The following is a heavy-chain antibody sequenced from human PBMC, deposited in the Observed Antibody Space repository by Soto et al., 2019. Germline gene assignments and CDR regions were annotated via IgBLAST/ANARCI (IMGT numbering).Heavy chain of an antibody. CDR3: AKARGAQWIQLWFDY. D-gene: IGHD5-18*01. CDR1: GFTFSGFA. CDR2: ISDSGDST. V-gene: IGHV3-23*01. Sequence: LRRSCAASGFTFSGFAMSWVRQARGKGLEWVSIISDSGDSTYYTDSVKGRFTISRDNSKNTLYLQMNSLRAEDTAVYYCAKARGAQWIQLWFDYWGQGTLVTVSS. J-gene: IGHJ4*02.